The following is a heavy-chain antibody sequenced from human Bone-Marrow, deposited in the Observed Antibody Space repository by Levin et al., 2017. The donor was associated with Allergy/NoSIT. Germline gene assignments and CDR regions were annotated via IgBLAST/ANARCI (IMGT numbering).Heavy chain of an antibody. CDR2: IGDKGNSYTT. CDR3: CRLVTRTSTVDY. D-gene: IGHD1-1*01. V-gene: IGHV3-72*01. CDR1: GFTFSGHY. Sequence: QASETLSLTCAASGFTFSGHYMDWVRQAPGRGLEWVGRIGDKGNSYTTEYAASVKGRFTMSRDDSKNSLYLQMSSLTTEDTAVYYCCRLVTRTSTVDYWGQGTLVTVSS. J-gene: IGHJ4*02.